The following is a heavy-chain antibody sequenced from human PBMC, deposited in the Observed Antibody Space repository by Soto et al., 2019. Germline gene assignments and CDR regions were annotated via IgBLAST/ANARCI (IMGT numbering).Heavy chain of an antibody. CDR2: IYWDNDK. J-gene: IGHJ6*02. CDR3: AHSFGGIRGRYYTHFGLDV. V-gene: IGHV2-5*02. Sequence: QITLKESGPTLVKPTETLTLTCTFSGFSLSTPAVGVAWIRQPPGKALEWLALIYWDNDKTYTPSLKTTLTISRGTSKNQVALTMPNMDPVDTATYFCAHSFGGIRGRYYTHFGLDVWGQGTPVSVSS. D-gene: IGHD3-10*01. CDR1: GFSLSTPAVG.